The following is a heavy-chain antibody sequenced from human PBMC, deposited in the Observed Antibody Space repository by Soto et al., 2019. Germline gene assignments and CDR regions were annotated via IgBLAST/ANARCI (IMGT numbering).Heavy chain of an antibody. CDR3: ARDTVAALYSSGWYGGGGMDV. V-gene: IGHV3-48*03. J-gene: IGHJ6*02. D-gene: IGHD6-19*01. Sequence: GGSVRLSCAASGFTFSSYEMNWVRQAPGKGLEWVSYISSSGSTIYYADSVKGRFTISRDNAKNSLYLQMNSLRAEDTAVYYCARDTVAALYSSGWYGGGGMDVWGQGTTVTVSS. CDR1: GFTFSSYE. CDR2: ISSSGSTI.